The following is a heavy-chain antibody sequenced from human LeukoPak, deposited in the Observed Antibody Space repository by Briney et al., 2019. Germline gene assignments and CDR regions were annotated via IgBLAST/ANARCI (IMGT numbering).Heavy chain of an antibody. CDR2: SYTGGST. V-gene: IGHV3-53*04. CDR1: GFTVSSNY. CDR3: ARGGAKSTMVRGVIAGMDV. J-gene: IGHJ6*02. D-gene: IGHD3-10*01. Sequence: GGSLRLSCSAAGFTVSSNYMRGVRQAPGNGLESASVSYTGGSTYYADSVKGRFTISRHNSKNTLYLQMNSLRAEDTAVYYCARGGAKSTMVRGVIAGMDVWGQGTTVTVSS.